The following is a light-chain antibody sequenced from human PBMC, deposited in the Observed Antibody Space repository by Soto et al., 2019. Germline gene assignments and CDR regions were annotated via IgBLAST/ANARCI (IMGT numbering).Light chain of an antibody. V-gene: IGLV2-14*01. CDR2: GVT. CDR3: SSYTSSSTLV. J-gene: IGLJ2*01. CDR1: SSDVGRYNY. Sequence: QSALTQPASVSGSPGQSITISCTGTSSDVGRYNYVSWYQQHPGKAPKLMIYGVTNRPSGVSDRFSGSKSVNTASLTISGLRAEDEGEYYCSSYTSSSTLVFGGGTKLTVL.